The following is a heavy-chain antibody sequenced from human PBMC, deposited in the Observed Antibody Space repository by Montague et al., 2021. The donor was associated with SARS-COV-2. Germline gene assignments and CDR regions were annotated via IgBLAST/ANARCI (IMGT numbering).Heavy chain of an antibody. CDR1: GGSFSGYY. V-gene: IGHV4-34*01. Sequence: SETLSLTCAVYGGSFSGYYWSWIRQPPGKGLEWIGEIDHSGSTNYNPSLKSRVTISVDTSKNQFSLKLSSVTAAGTAVYYCARRGYSYYYYGMDVWGQGTTVTVSS. CDR3: ARRGYSYYYYGMDV. CDR2: IDHSGST. J-gene: IGHJ6*02. D-gene: IGHD5-24*01.